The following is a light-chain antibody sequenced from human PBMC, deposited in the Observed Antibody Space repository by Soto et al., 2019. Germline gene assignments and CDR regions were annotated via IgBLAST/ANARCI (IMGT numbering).Light chain of an antibody. CDR3: LQDYNFPWT. V-gene: IGKV1-6*01. CDR1: QTISSY. J-gene: IGKJ1*01. Sequence: IQMTQSPSTLSASVGDRVTITCRASQTISSYLNWYQQKPGKAPKLLIYAASTLQTGVPSRFSGSGSGTDFTLTISSLQPEDFATYYCLQDYNFPWTFGQGTKVDIK. CDR2: AAS.